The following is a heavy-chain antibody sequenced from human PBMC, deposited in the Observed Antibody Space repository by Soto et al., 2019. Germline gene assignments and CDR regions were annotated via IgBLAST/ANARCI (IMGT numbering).Heavy chain of an antibody. CDR2: IYYSGST. J-gene: IGHJ4*02. CDR3: ARFPMGYCSGGSCYHSKFDY. CDR1: GYSISSGYY. D-gene: IGHD2-15*01. Sequence: SETLSLTCTVSGYSISSGYYWGGIRQPPGKGLEWIGYIYYSGSTNYNPSLKSRVTISVDTSKNQFSLKLSSVTAADTAVYYCARFPMGYCSGGSCYHSKFDYWGQGTLVTVSS. V-gene: IGHV4-38-2*02.